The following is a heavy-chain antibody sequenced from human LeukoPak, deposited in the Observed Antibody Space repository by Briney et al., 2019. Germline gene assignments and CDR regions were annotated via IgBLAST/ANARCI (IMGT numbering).Heavy chain of an antibody. V-gene: IGHV1-69*13. CDR3: ARTVVTYYYYYYMDV. CDR1: GVTFSSYA. D-gene: IGHD2-21*02. Sequence: SVKVSCKASGVTFSSYAISWVRQAPGQGLEWMGGIIPIFGTANYAQKFQGRVTITADESTSTAYMELSSLRSEDTAVYYCARTVVTYYYYYYMDVWGKGTTVTVSS. J-gene: IGHJ6*03. CDR2: IIPIFGTA.